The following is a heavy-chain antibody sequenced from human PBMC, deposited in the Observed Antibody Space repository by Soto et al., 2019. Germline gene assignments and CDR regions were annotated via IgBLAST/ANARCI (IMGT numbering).Heavy chain of an antibody. J-gene: IGHJ6*02. CDR3: ARDGTGGGVLRFLEWLSSHYYGMDV. V-gene: IGHV3-53*05. CDR1: EFSVNSNY. CDR2: MYSGGAT. Sequence: GGSLRLSCAASEFSVNSNYMSWVRQAPGKGLEWVSLMYSGGATCYADSVKGRFSISTDNSKNTLYLQMNSLRAEDTAVYYCARDGTGGGVLRFLEWLSSHYYGMDVWGQGTTVTVSS. D-gene: IGHD3-3*01.